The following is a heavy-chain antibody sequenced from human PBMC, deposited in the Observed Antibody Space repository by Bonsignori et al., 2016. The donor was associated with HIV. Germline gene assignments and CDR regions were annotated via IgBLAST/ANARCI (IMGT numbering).Heavy chain of an antibody. CDR2: IRYDGSNK. V-gene: IGHV3-30*02. CDR3: AKDWYPLLSHYYFYMDV. D-gene: IGHD3-16*02. Sequence: WIRQPPGKGLEWVAFIRYDGSNKYYADSVKGRFTISRDNSKNTLYLQMNSLRGEDTAVYYCAKDWYPLLSHYYFYMDVWGKGTTVTVSS. J-gene: IGHJ6*03.